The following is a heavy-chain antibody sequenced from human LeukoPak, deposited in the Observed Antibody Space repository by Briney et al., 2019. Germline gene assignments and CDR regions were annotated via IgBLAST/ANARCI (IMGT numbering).Heavy chain of an antibody. CDR1: GGSISSGGYY. CDR3: ARARFEMGRYYDSSGYSVFDY. V-gene: IGHV4-31*03. J-gene: IGHJ4*02. Sequence: SQTLSLTCTVSGGSISSGGYYWSWIRQHPGKGLEWIGYIYYSGSTYYNPSLKSRVTISVDTSKNQFSLKLSSVTAADTAVYYCARARFEMGRYYDSSGYSVFDYWGQGTLVTVSS. CDR2: IYYSGST. D-gene: IGHD3-22*01.